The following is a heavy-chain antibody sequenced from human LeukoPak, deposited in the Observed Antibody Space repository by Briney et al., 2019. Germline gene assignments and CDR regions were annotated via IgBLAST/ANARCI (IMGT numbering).Heavy chain of an antibody. CDR2: IYYSGST. J-gene: IGHJ4*02. V-gene: IGHV4-59*01. CDR3: ARDAMGSDSRPPDY. D-gene: IGHD6-13*01. Sequence: PSETLSLTCTVSGGSISSYYWSWIRQPPGKGLEWSGYIYYSGSTNYNPSLKSRVTISVDTSKNQFSLKLSSVTAADTAVYYCARDAMGSDSRPPDYWGQGTLVTVSS. CDR1: GGSISSYY.